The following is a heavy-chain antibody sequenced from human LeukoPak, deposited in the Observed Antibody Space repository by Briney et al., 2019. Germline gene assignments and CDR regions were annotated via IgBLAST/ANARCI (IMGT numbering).Heavy chain of an antibody. Sequence: GGSLRLSCAASGFIFSSYWMSWVRQAPGEGLEWVANIKQDGSDKFYVDSVKGRFTISRDSAKNSLYLQMNSLRAEDTAVYYCARVLSGAPDGFDIWGQGTTVTVSS. J-gene: IGHJ3*02. CDR3: ARVLSGAPDGFDI. CDR1: GFIFSSYW. V-gene: IGHV3-7*01. CDR2: IKQDGSDK.